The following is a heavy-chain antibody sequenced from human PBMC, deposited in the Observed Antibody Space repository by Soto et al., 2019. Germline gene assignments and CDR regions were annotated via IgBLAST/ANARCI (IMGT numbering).Heavy chain of an antibody. D-gene: IGHD3-22*01. CDR2: ISSSSSYI. CDR1: GFTFSSYS. CDR3: ARDDGLYYDSSGYFSYYYAMDV. J-gene: IGHJ6*02. Sequence: GGSLRLSCAASGFTFSSYSMNWVRQAPGKGLEWVSSISSSSSYIYYADSVKGRFTISRDNAKNSLYLQMNSLRAEDTAVYYCARDDGLYYDSSGYFSYYYAMDVWGQGTTVTVSS. V-gene: IGHV3-21*01.